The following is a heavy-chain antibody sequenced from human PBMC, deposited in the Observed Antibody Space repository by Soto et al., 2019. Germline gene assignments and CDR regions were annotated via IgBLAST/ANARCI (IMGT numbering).Heavy chain of an antibody. Sequence: GASVKVSCKASGGNFTNYGISWVRQAPGQGLEWMGGIIPLFGTTNYAQKFRGRVTVTADESTSTVYMELNSLRSEDTAIHYCARAHGTSWYNWFDPWGQGTQVTVSS. V-gene: IGHV1-69*13. CDR3: ARAHGTSWYNWFDP. D-gene: IGHD6-13*01. CDR2: IIPLFGTT. J-gene: IGHJ5*02. CDR1: GGNFTNYG.